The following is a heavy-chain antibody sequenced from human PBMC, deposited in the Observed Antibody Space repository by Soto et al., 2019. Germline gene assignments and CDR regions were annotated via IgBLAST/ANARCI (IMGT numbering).Heavy chain of an antibody. V-gene: IGHV1-18*01. CDR2: INTYTGNT. J-gene: IGHJ6*02. Sequence: QVQLVQSGAEVKNPGASVKVSCKASGYTFTRYGIGWARQAPGQGLEWMGGINTYTGNTNYAQNFQGRVTMTTDTSTRTAHKALWRLRSSTTAIDNCAMVGAFVRARPQDGGGQGTTVTVSS. D-gene: IGHD3-16*01. CDR1: GYTFTRYG. CDR3: AMVGAFVRARPQDG.